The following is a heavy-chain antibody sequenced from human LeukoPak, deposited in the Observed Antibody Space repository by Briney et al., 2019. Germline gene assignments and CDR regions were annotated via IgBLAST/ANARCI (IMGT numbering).Heavy chain of an antibody. CDR1: GFTFSSYS. CDR3: ARGLEVDTAMVNRISPFDY. D-gene: IGHD5-18*01. Sequence: GSLRLSCAASGFTFSSYSMNWVRQAPGKGLEWIGEINHSGSTNYKSSLKSRVTISVDTSKNQFSLKLSSVTAADTAVYYCARGLEVDTAMVNRISPFDYWGQGTLVTVSS. CDR2: INHSGST. J-gene: IGHJ4*02. V-gene: IGHV4-34*01.